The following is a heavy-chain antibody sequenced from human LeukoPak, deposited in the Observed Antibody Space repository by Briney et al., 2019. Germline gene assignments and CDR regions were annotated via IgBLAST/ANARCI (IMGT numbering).Heavy chain of an antibody. CDR3: AKDQTYQLLWGFFDY. V-gene: IGHV3-23*01. CDR2: ITYSDSRT. D-gene: IGHD2-2*01. Sequence: GGSLRLSRVASGFTFSSYAMTWVRQAPGKGPEWVSSITYSDSRTYYADSVKGRFTISRDNSKNTLYLQMNSLRAEDTAVYYCAKDQTYQLLWGFFDYWGQGTLVTVSS. J-gene: IGHJ4*02. CDR1: GFTFSSYA.